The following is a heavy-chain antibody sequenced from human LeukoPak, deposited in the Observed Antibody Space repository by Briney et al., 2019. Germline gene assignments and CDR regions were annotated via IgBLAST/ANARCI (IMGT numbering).Heavy chain of an antibody. CDR2: IYYSGST. CDR3: AKGPNSSGWYALDS. V-gene: IGHV4-59*01. CDR1: GGSLSSSY. J-gene: IGHJ4*02. D-gene: IGHD6-19*01. Sequence: SETLSLTCTVSGGSLSSSYWSWVRQPPGKGLEWIGYIYYSGSTNYNPSLKSGGTISVDTTKKQISLKLSSVTAADTAVYYCAKGPNSSGWYALDSWGQGTLVTVSS.